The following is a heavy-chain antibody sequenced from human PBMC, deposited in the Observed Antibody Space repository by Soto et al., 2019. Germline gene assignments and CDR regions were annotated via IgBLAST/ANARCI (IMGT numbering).Heavy chain of an antibody. CDR3: VRGWIPDQHVGYLQF. D-gene: IGHD1-26*01. CDR1: GFTFSSYA. CDR2: ISSDGSDT. Sequence: GGSLRLSCAASGFTFSSYAMSWVRQAPGKGLVWVSRISSDGSDTIYAGSVRGRFAVSRDNAKNMLFLQINSLTADDTAIYYCVRGWIPDQHVGYLQFWGQGTLVTVSS. J-gene: IGHJ4*02. V-gene: IGHV3-74*01.